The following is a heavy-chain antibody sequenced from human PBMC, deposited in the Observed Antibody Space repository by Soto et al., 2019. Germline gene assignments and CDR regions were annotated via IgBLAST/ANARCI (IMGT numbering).Heavy chain of an antibody. CDR2: VYYTGST. J-gene: IGHJ4*02. V-gene: IGHV4-59*01. D-gene: IGHD6-19*01. CDR1: GGSISGSC. Sequence: SETLSLTCSVCGGSISGSCWPRNQQSPGKGLEWLGYVYYTGSTNYSPSLRSRVSISVDTSKNEFSLRLSSVTAADTAVYFCARSVAVPGAHIDYWGQGTQVTVSS. CDR3: ARSVAVPGAHIDY.